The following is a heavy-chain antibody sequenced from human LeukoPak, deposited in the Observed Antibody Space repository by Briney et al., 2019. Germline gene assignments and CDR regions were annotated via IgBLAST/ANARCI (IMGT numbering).Heavy chain of an antibody. CDR2: ISGSGGST. V-gene: IGHV3-23*01. Sequence: KGLEWVSAISGSGGSTYYADSVKGRFTISRDNSKNTLYLQMNSLRAEDTAVYYCAKEGERAVAGTYFQHWGQGTLVTVSS. J-gene: IGHJ1*01. CDR3: AKEGERAVAGTYFQH. D-gene: IGHD6-19*01.